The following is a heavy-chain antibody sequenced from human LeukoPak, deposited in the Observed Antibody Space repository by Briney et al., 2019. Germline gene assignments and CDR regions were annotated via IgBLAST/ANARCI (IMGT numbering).Heavy chain of an antibody. CDR2: ISGSGGST. V-gene: IGHV3-23*01. CDR3: AKGVQLERLDYFDY. CDR1: GGSISSGGYY. J-gene: IGHJ4*02. Sequence: ETLPLTCTVSGGSISSGGYYWSWIRQAPGKGLEWVSAISGSGGSTYYADSVKGRFTISRDNSKNTLYLQVNSLRAEDTAVYYCAKGVQLERLDYFDYWGQGTLVTVSS. D-gene: IGHD1-1*01.